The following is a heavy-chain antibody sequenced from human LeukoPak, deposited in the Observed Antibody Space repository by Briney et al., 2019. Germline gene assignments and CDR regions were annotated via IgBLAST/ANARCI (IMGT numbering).Heavy chain of an antibody. Sequence: PSETLSLTCTVSGGSINYYYWMWIRQPPGKGLEWIGYIYYSGGTHYNPSLKSRVTMLVDTSKNQFSLKLNSVTAADTAMYYCQSRFLEWLLDYWGQGTLVTVSS. CDR2: IYYSGGT. CDR1: GGSINYYY. D-gene: IGHD3-3*01. J-gene: IGHJ4*02. V-gene: IGHV4-59*04. CDR3: QSRFLEWLLDY.